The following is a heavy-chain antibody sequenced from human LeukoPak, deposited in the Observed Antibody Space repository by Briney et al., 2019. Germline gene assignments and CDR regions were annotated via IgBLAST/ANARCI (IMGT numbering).Heavy chain of an antibody. CDR3: ARGPRERWFGP. V-gene: IGHV4-34*01. Sequence: SETLSLTCAVYGGSFSGYYWSWIRQPPGKGLEWIGEINHSGSTNYNPPLKSRVTISVDTSKNRFSLKLSSVTAADTAVYYCARGPRERWFGPWGQGTLVTVSS. J-gene: IGHJ5*02. CDR2: INHSGST. CDR1: GGSFSGYY. D-gene: IGHD1-1*01.